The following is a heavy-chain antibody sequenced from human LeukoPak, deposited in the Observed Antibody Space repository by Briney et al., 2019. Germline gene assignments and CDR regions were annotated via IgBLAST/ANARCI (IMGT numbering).Heavy chain of an antibody. J-gene: IGHJ6*03. Sequence: GASVKVSCKASGYTFTSYGISWVRQAPGQGLEWMGWISAYNDNTNYAQKLQGRVTMTTDTSTSTAYMELRSLRSDDTAVYYCARVGGYDFWSGYFDYYYYMDVWGKGTTVTVSS. CDR2: ISAYNDNT. CDR3: ARVGGYDFWSGYFDYYYYMDV. CDR1: GYTFTSYG. D-gene: IGHD3-3*01. V-gene: IGHV1-18*01.